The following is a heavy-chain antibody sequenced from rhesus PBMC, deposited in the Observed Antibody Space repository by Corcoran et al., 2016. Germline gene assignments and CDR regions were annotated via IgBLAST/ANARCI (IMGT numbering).Heavy chain of an antibody. CDR1: GGSTSSSNW. D-gene: IGHD3-16*01. CDR2: ISGSSGST. Sequence: QVQLQESGPGLVKPSETLSLTCAVSGGSTSSSNWWSWIRQPPGKGLEWIGYISGSSGSTYYNPSLKSRVSISKDTSKTQFSLKLSSVTAADTAVYYCARLKSGSYYYDYWGQGVLVTVSS. V-gene: IGHV4-65*02. J-gene: IGHJ4*01. CDR3: ARLKSGSYYYDY.